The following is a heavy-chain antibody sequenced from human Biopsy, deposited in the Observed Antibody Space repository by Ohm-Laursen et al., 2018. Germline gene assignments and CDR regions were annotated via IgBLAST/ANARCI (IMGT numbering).Heavy chain of an antibody. CDR1: GFTFSSYA. Sequence: SLRLSCSASGFTFSSYAMTWFRQAPGKGLERVSTISGNSDIIYDTDSVKGRFTTSRDNSKNTLYLQMNSLRADDTAVYYCALAAAQTVTHFDYWGQGTLVTVSS. V-gene: IGHV3-23*01. CDR3: ALAAAQTVTHFDY. D-gene: IGHD4-17*01. CDR2: ISGNSDII. J-gene: IGHJ4*02.